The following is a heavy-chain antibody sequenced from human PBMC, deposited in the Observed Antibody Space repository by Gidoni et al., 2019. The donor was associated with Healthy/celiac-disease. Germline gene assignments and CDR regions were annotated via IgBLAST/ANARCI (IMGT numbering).Heavy chain of an antibody. Sequence: QVQLVQSGAEVKKPGSSVKVSCKASGGTFSSYAISWVRQAPGQGLEWMGGIIPIFGTANYAQKFQGRVTITADESTSTAYMELSSLRSEDTAVYYCASRGSGYNPYYYYGMDVWGQGTTVTVSS. J-gene: IGHJ6*02. CDR1: GGTFSSYA. V-gene: IGHV1-69*01. CDR2: IIPIFGTA. CDR3: ASRGSGYNPYYYYGMDV. D-gene: IGHD3-3*01.